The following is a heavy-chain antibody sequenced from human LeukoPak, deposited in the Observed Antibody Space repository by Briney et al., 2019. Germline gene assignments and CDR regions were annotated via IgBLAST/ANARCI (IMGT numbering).Heavy chain of an antibody. D-gene: IGHD3-10*01. Sequence: PSETLSLTCTVSGGSISSYYWSWIRQPPGKGLEWIGYIYYSGSTNYNPSLKSRVTISVDTSKNQFSLKLSSVTAADTAVYYCARISGYYGSGSPYWYFDLWGRGTLVTVSS. CDR3: ARISGYYGSGSPYWYFDL. J-gene: IGHJ2*01. V-gene: IGHV4-59*08. CDR2: IYYSGST. CDR1: GGSISSYY.